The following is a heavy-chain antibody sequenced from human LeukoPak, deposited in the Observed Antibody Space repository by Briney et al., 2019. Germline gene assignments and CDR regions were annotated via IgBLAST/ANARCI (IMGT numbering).Heavy chain of an antibody. D-gene: IGHD3-22*01. J-gene: IGHJ4*02. CDR1: GGSISSYY. CDR2: IYYSGST. Sequence: PSETLSLTCTVSGGSISSYYWSWIRQPPGKGLEWIGYIYYSGSTNYNPSLKSRVTISVDTSKNQFSLKLSSVTAADTAVYYCARQKSRGYDSSGNFDYWGQGTLVTVSS. V-gene: IGHV4-59*08. CDR3: ARQKSRGYDSSGNFDY.